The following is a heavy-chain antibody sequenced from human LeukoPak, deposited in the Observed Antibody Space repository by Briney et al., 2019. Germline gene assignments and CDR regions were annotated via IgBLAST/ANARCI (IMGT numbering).Heavy chain of an antibody. Sequence: SETLSLTCTVSGGSISSGDYYWSWIRQPPGKGLEWIGYIYYSGSTYYNPSLKSRVTISVDTSKNQFSLKLSSVTAADTAVYYCARGPGAPQHWYFDLWGRGTLVAVSS. CDR1: GGSISSGDYY. D-gene: IGHD7-27*01. CDR3: ARGPGAPQHWYFDL. CDR2: IYYSGST. J-gene: IGHJ2*01. V-gene: IGHV4-30-4*02.